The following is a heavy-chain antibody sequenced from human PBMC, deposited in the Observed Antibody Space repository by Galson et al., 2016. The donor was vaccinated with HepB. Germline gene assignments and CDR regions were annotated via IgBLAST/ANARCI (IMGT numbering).Heavy chain of an antibody. CDR3: ARDCRPSYDEGACGMDV. CDR2: INPSGGRT. D-gene: IGHD5-12*01. Sequence: SVKVSCKASGYTYTSYYMHWVRQAPGQGPEWMGIINPSGGRTIYAQKLQGRVTMTRDTSTSTVYMELSSLRSEDTAVYYCARDCRPSYDEGACGMDVWGQGTTVTVSS. CDR1: GYTYTSYY. V-gene: IGHV1-46*04. J-gene: IGHJ6*02.